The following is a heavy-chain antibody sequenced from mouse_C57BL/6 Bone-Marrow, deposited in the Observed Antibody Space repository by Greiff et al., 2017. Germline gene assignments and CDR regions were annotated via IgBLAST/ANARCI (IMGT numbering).Heavy chain of an antibody. Sequence: EVQLQQSGPELVKPGASVKIPCKASGYTFTDYNMDWVKQSPGKSLEWIGDINPNNGGTIYNQKFKGKATLTLDKSSSTAYMELRSLTSEDTAVYYCARGDGRGGYWGQGTTLTVSS. J-gene: IGHJ2*01. CDR3: ARGDGRGGY. CDR2: INPNNGGT. D-gene: IGHD2-3*01. CDR1: GYTFTDYN. V-gene: IGHV1-18*01.